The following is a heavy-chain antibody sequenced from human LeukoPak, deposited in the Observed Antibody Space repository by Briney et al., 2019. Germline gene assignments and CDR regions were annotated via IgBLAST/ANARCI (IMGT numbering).Heavy chain of an antibody. CDR2: IYYSGST. V-gene: IGHV4-59*08. D-gene: IGHD6-19*01. CDR1: GGSISSYY. J-gene: IGHJ5*02. Sequence: SETLSLTCTVSGGSISSYYWSWIRQPPGKGLEWIVYIYYSGSTNYNPSLKSRVTISVDTSKNQFSLKLSSVTAADTAVYYCARQPSGWYQWFDPWGQGTLVTVSS. CDR3: ARQPSGWYQWFDP.